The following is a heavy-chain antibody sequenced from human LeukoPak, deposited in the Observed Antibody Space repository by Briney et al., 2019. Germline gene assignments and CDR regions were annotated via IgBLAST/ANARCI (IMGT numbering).Heavy chain of an antibody. Sequence: ASVRVSCKASGGTFSSYAISWVRQAPGQGLEWMGGIIPIFGTANYAQKFQGRVTITTDESTSTAYMELSSLRSEDTAVYYCARAPTYYYDSSSYHQEPFFDYWGQGTLVTVSS. CDR3: ARAPTYYYDSSSYHQEPFFDY. J-gene: IGHJ4*02. CDR1: GGTFSSYA. D-gene: IGHD3-22*01. V-gene: IGHV1-69*05. CDR2: IIPIFGTA.